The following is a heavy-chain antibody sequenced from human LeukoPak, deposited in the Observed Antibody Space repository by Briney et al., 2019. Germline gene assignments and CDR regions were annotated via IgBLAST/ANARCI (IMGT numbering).Heavy chain of an antibody. CDR2: IYPGDSDT. V-gene: IGHV5-51*01. D-gene: IGHD1-26*01. CDR1: GYSFTNYW. CDR3: ARHGIVGTSFYYYTMDV. J-gene: IGHJ6*02. Sequence: GESLKISCKGSGYSFTNYWIGRVRQMPVKGLEWMGIIYPGDSDTRYSLSFQGQVTISADKSISTAYLQWSSLKASDTAMYYCARHGIVGTSFYYYTMDVWGQGTTVTVSS.